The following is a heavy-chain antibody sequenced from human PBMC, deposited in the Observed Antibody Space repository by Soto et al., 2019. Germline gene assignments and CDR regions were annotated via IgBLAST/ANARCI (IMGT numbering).Heavy chain of an antibody. J-gene: IGHJ6*02. CDR3: ARSRLGYCIFGSCYYYYYGMDF. CDR2: INPSGGST. Sequence: AASVKVSCKASGYTFTSYYMHWVRQAPGQGLEWMGIINPSGGSTSYAQKFQGRVTMTRDTSTSTVYMELSSLRSEDTAVYYCARSRLGYCIFGSCYYYYYGMDFWGQGTTVTVSS. V-gene: IGHV1-46*01. CDR1: GYTFTSYY. D-gene: IGHD2-15*01.